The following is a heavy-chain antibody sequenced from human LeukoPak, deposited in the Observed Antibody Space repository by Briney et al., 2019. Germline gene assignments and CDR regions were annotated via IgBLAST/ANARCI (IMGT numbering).Heavy chain of an antibody. CDR2: IYPADSDT. J-gene: IGHJ4*02. V-gene: IGHV5-51*01. D-gene: IGHD4/OR15-4a*01. CDR3: ARLRKDPVWWPIDY. Sequence: GESLKISCKGSGYSFTSYWIGWVRQMPGRGLEWMGIIYPADSDTRYSPSFQGQVTISADKSISTAYLQWSSLKASDTAMYYCARLRKDPVWWPIDYWGQGTLVTVSS. CDR1: GYSFTSYW.